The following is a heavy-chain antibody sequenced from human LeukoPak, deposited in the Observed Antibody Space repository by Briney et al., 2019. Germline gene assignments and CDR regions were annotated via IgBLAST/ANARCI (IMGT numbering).Heavy chain of an antibody. J-gene: IGHJ2*01. Sequence: PSETLSLTCTVSGASISSGGYYWSWIRQRPGKGLEWIGYIYYSGSTYYNPSLKSRVTISVDTSKNQFSLKLSSVTAADTAVYYCARDRVVVTATSSYWYFDLWGRGTLVTVSS. CDR1: GASISSGGYY. CDR3: ARDRVVVTATSSYWYFDL. D-gene: IGHD2-21*02. CDR2: IYYSGST. V-gene: IGHV4-31*02.